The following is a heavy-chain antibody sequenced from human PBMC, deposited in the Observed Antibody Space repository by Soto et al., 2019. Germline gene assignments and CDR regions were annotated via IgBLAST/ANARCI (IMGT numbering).Heavy chain of an antibody. Sequence: GGSLRLSCAASGFTFSDYYMSWIRQAPGKGLEWVSYISSSSSYTNYADSVKGRFTISRDNAKNSLYLQMNSLRAEDTAVYYCAGYCSSNSCYTLGGMDVWGQGTTVTVSS. J-gene: IGHJ6*02. CDR2: ISSSSSYT. V-gene: IGHV3-11*06. CDR3: AGYCSSNSCYTLGGMDV. D-gene: IGHD2-2*02. CDR1: GFTFSDYY.